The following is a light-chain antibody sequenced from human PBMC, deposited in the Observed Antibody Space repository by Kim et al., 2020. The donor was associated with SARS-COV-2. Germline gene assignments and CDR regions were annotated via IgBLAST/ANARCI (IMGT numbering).Light chain of an antibody. Sequence: SSRPASVGDRVTITCRASQRTSRWLAWYQQKPGKAPKLLINDASNLERGVPSRFSGSGSGTEFTLTIDSLQPDDFATYYCQQYYSFPYTCGQGTKLEI. CDR2: DAS. V-gene: IGKV1-5*01. CDR1: QRTSRW. CDR3: QQYYSFPYT. J-gene: IGKJ2*01.